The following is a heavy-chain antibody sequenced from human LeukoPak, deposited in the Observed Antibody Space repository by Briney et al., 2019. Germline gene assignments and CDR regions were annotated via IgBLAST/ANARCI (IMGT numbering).Heavy chain of an antibody. Sequence: SETLSLTCTVSGGSFSSYYWTWIRQPPGKGLEWIGYIDHSGSTNYNPSLKSRVSISSDTSKNQFSLKLSSVTAADTAVYYCARGRMPRYCSTTSCLVAWFDPWGQGTLVTVSS. CDR2: IDHSGST. D-gene: IGHD2-2*01. CDR3: ARGRMPRYCSTTSCLVAWFDP. CDR1: GGSFSSYY. J-gene: IGHJ5*02. V-gene: IGHV4-59*12.